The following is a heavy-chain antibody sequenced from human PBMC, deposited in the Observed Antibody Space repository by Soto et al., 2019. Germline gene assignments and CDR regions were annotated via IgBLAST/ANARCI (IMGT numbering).Heavy chain of an antibody. CDR3: AREGGSGWPLDAFAI. J-gene: IGHJ3*02. CDR1: GFTVSSNY. Sequence: EVQVVESGGGLIQPGGSLRLSCAASGFTVSSNYMTWVRQAPGKGLEWVSVIYSGGDTYYADSVKGRFTISRDNSKNTLYPQMKSLRAEDRAVYYGAREGGSGWPLDAFAIWGQGTMVTVSS. CDR2: IYSGGDT. D-gene: IGHD6-19*01. V-gene: IGHV3-53*01.